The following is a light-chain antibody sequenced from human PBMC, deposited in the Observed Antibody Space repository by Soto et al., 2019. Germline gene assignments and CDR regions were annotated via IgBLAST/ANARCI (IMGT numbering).Light chain of an antibody. CDR1: ELGDKY. V-gene: IGLV3-1*01. CDR3: QAWDSSTLI. J-gene: IGLJ2*01. Sequence: SYELTQPPSVSVSPGQTASITGSGDELGDKYTSWYQQKPGQSPVLVIFQDTKRPSRIPGRFSGSSSGNTATLTISGTQALDEADYYCQAWDSSTLIFGGGTKLTVL. CDR2: QDT.